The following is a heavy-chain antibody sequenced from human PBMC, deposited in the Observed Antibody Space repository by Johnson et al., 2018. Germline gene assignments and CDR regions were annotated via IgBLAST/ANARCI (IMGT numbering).Heavy chain of an antibody. CDR3: ARGGAYFPFDI. J-gene: IGHJ3*02. V-gene: IGHV3-21*01. CDR1: GFTFSTYS. CDR2: ISSSSSYI. D-gene: IGHD2/OR15-2a*01. Sequence: VQLVEAGGGLVKPGGSLRLSCAASGFTFSTYSMNWVRQAPGKGLEWVSSISSSSSYIYYADSVKGRFTISRDNAKNTLYLQKNSLRADDTAVYYCARGGAYFPFDIWGQGTMVTVSS.